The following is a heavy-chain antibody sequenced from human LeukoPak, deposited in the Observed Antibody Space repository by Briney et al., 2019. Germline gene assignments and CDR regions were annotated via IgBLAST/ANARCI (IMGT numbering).Heavy chain of an antibody. CDR3: ATQPCSGGRCYLLH. CDR2: ISFDGSDK. V-gene: IGHV3-30*04. CDR1: GFTFSSYA. D-gene: IGHD2-15*01. Sequence: GGSLRLSCAASGFTFSSYAMHWVRQAPGKGLEWVTVISFDGSDKFYADSVKGRFTISRDNSKNTLYLQLNSPRAEDTAVYYCATQPCSGGRCYLLHWGQGTLVTVSS. J-gene: IGHJ4*02.